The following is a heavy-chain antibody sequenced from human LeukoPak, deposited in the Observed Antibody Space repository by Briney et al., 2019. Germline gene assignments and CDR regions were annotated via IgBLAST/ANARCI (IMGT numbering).Heavy chain of an antibody. J-gene: IGHJ4*02. V-gene: IGHV3-23*01. CDR2: ISDSGGST. CDR3: AKGFAMAVGVVVPAALYYFDY. D-gene: IGHD2-2*01. CDR1: GFTFSSYA. Sequence: GGSLRLSCAASGFTFSSYAMSWVRQAPGKGLEWVSAISDSGGSTYYADSVKGRFTISRDNSKNTLYLQMNSLRAEDTAVYYCAKGFAMAVGVVVPAALYYFDYWGQGTLVTVSS.